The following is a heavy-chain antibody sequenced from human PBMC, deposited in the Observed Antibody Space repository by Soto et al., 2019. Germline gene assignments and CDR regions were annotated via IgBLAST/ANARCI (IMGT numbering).Heavy chain of an antibody. Sequence: LSLTCTVSGGSISSGDYYWNWIRQHPGKGLEWIGYIYYSGSTYYNPSLQSRVTISLDTSKNQFSLKLSSVTAADSAVYYCARSLYCITTTCAIAHWFNTWGEGTLVTVCS. D-gene: IGHD2-2*01. CDR2: IYYSGST. CDR1: GGSISSGDYY. V-gene: IGHV4-31*02. CDR3: ARSLYCITTTCAIAHWFNT. J-gene: IGHJ5*02.